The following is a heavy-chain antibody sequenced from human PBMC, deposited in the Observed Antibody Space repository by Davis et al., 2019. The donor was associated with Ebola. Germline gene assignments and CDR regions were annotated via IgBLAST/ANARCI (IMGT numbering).Heavy chain of an antibody. J-gene: IGHJ6*02. V-gene: IGHV3-74*01. Sequence: GESLKISCAASGFTFNTYWMHWVRQAPGRGLVWVSRINEDGSTTNYADSVKGRFTISRENAKNSLYLQMNSLRAEDTAVYYCARALAVRILEWSGTYYYYGMDVWGQGTTVTVSS. CDR3: ARALAVRILEWSGTYYYYGMDV. CDR2: INEDGSTT. D-gene: IGHD3-3*01. CDR1: GFTFNTYW.